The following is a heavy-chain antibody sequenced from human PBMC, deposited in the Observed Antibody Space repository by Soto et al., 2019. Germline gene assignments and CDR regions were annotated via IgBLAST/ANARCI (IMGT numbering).Heavy chain of an antibody. CDR3: AMDHVTPGLYFDY. V-gene: IGHV3-7*04. Sequence: PGGSLRLSCSASGFLFSSHWMSWVRQAPGKGLEWVANINQDANEKYYVDSVKGRFTISRDNGKNSLYLQLNSLRAEDTAVYYCAMDHVTPGLYFDYWGQGNPVTVS. CDR2: INQDANEK. CDR1: GFLFSSHW. J-gene: IGHJ4*02. D-gene: IGHD2-2*02.